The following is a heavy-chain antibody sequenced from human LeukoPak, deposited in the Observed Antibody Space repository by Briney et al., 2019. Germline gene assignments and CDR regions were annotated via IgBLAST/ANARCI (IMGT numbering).Heavy chain of an antibody. CDR2: IYPGDSGT. Sequence: GESLKISCKGSGYSFTSYWIGWVRQMPGKGLEWMGIIYPGDSGTRYSPSFQGQVTISADKSISTAYLQWSSLKASDTAMYYCASPSVVVIDAFDIWGQGTMVTVSS. CDR3: ASPSVVVIDAFDI. D-gene: IGHD2-15*01. V-gene: IGHV5-51*01. J-gene: IGHJ3*02. CDR1: GYSFTSYW.